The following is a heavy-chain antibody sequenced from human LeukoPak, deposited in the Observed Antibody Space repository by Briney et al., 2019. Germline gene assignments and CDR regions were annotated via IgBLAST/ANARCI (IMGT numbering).Heavy chain of an antibody. CDR1: GGSISSYY. V-gene: IGHV4-59*01. Sequence: SETLSLTCTVSGGSISSYYWSWIRQPPGKGLEWIGYIYYSGSTNYNPSLKSRVTISVDRSKNQFSLKLSSVTAADTAVYYCARDTGSSSPFDVWGKGTTVIVSS. J-gene: IGHJ6*04. D-gene: IGHD6-13*01. CDR2: IYYSGST. CDR3: ARDTGSSSPFDV.